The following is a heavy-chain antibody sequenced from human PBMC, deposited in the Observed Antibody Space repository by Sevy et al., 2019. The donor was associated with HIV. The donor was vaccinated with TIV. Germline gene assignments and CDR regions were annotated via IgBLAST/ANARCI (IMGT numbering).Heavy chain of an antibody. CDR1: GGSFSGYY. CDR2: INHSGST. V-gene: IGHV4-34*01. J-gene: IGHJ5*02. Sequence: SETLSLTCAVYGGSFSGYYWSWIRQPPGKGLEWIGEINHSGSTKYNPSLKSRVTISVDTSKNQFSLKLSSVTAADTAVYYCARGSMVRGVSNWFDPWGQGTLVTVSS. D-gene: IGHD3-10*01. CDR3: ARGSMVRGVSNWFDP.